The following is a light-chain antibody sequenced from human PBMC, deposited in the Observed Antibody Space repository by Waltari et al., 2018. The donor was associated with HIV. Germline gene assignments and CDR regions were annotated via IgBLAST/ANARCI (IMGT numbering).Light chain of an antibody. CDR2: EVS. V-gene: IGLV2-8*01. J-gene: IGLJ2*01. Sequence: SLTPPPSAAAAPAQSVAISSTPTTSNDGGHKYVSWYQQHPGKAPNLIIDEVSKTPAGVPDRFSGSKSGNTASLTVSGLQADDEDDFYCSSYAGSTVIFGGGTKLTVL. CDR1: TSNDGGHKY. CDR3: SSYAGSTVI.